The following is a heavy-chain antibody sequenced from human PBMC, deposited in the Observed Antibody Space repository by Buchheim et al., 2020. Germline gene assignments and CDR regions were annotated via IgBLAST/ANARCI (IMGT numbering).Heavy chain of an antibody. CDR2: INHSGST. J-gene: IGHJ2*01. CDR1: GGSFSGYY. CDR3: AGATTVVTSESLYWYFDL. V-gene: IGHV4-34*01. D-gene: IGHD4-23*01. Sequence: QVQLQQWGAGLLKPSETLSLTSAVYGGSFSGYYWSWIRQPPGKGLEWIGEINHSGSTNYNPSLKSRVTISVDTSKNQLSLKLSSVTAADTAVYYCAGATTVVTSESLYWYFDLWGRGTL.